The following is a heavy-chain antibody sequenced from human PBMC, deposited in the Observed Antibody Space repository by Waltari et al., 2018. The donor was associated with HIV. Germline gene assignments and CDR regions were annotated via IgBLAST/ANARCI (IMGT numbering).Heavy chain of an antibody. CDR2: IYYSGST. V-gene: IGHV4-59*01. D-gene: IGHD3-22*01. Sequence: QVQLQESGPGLVKPSETLSLTCTVSGGSISSYYWSWIRQPPGKGLEWIGYIYYSGSTNYHPSLKSRVTISVDTSKNQFSLKLSSVTAADTAVYYCARDRGPKDYYDSSGYNYWYFDLWGRGTLVTVSS. J-gene: IGHJ2*01. CDR3: ARDRGPKDYYDSSGYNYWYFDL. CDR1: GGSISSYY.